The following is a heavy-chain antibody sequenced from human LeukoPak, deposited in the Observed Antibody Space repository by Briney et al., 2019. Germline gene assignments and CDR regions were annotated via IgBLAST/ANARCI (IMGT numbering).Heavy chain of an antibody. D-gene: IGHD3-10*01. Sequence: GGSLRLSCADSGFTFSSYDMHWVRQATGKGLEWVSAIGTAGDPYYPGSVKGRFTISRENAKNSLYLQMNSLRAGDTAVYYCARGGGSGSYYNPLHFDYWGQGTLVTVSS. CDR1: GFTFSSYD. CDR2: IGTAGDP. CDR3: ARGGGSGSYYNPLHFDY. V-gene: IGHV3-13*05. J-gene: IGHJ4*02.